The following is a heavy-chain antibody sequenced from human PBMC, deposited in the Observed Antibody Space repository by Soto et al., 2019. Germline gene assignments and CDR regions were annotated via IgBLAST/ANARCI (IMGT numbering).Heavy chain of an antibody. Sequence: SETLSLTCTVSGGPISSGGYYWTWIRQQPGKGLEWIGYIYYSGSTYYNPSLKSRVTISVDTSKNQFSLKLSSVTAADTAVYYCARGLVVPAAIAYYYYYMDVWGKGTTVTVSS. CDR1: GGPISSGGYY. V-gene: IGHV4-31*03. D-gene: IGHD2-2*01. J-gene: IGHJ6*03. CDR2: IYYSGST. CDR3: ARGLVVPAAIAYYYYYMDV.